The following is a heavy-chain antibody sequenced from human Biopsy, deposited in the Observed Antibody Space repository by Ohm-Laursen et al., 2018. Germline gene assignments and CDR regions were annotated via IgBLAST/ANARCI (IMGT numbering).Heavy chain of an antibody. CDR3: AKDLRNNNWGVEN. CDR1: GLSFSSYG. J-gene: IGHJ4*02. D-gene: IGHD7-27*01. CDR2: ISDDGRNK. Sequence: SLGLSCAVCGLSFSSYGMHWARQAPGKRLEGGAVISDDGRNKYYIDSVRGGFIISRDNSKNTLYLQMNNLRAEDTAVFYCAKDLRNNNWGVENWGQGTLVTVSS. V-gene: IGHV3-30*18.